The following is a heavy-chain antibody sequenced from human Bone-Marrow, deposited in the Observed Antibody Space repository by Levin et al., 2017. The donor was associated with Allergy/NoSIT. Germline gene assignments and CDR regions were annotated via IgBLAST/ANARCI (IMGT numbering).Heavy chain of an antibody. J-gene: IGHJ3*01. Sequence: MSGGSLRLSCAASGFTFTDYYMIWARQGPGKGLEWLAYISNSVRIYTNYADSVRGRFTISRDDAKNSLYLEMNSLRAEDEALYYCARARGPRDDHDAFDLWGHGTAVTVSS. V-gene: IGHV3-11*05. CDR1: GFTFTDYY. D-gene: IGHD3-3*01. CDR3: ARARGPRDDHDAFDL. CDR2: ISNSVRIYT.